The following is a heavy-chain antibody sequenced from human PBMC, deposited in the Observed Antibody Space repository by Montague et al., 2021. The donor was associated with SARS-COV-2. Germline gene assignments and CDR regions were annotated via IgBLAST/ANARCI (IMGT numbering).Heavy chain of an antibody. CDR1: GGSISSSNYY. D-gene: IGHD3-3*01. Sequence: SETLSLTCTVSGGSISSSNYYWGWIRQPPGKGLVWFGSIYYSGSTYYTPSLKSRVTISVATSKNQFSLRPSSVTAADTAVYYCPRHSGRDTIVGMVIIFDAFDIWGQGTMVTVSS. J-gene: IGHJ3*02. CDR3: PRHSGRDTIVGMVIIFDAFDI. V-gene: IGHV4-39*01. CDR2: IYYSGST.